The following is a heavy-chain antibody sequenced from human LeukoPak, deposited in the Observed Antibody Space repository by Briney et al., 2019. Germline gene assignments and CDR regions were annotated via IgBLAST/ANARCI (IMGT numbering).Heavy chain of an antibody. Sequence: ASVKVSCKASGYTFTSYYMHWVRQAPGQGLEWMGIINPSGGSTSYAQKFQGRVTMTRDTSTSTAYMELRSLRSDDTAVYYCAREIADVRGYYYYMDVWAKGPRSPSP. CDR3: AREIADVRGYYYYMDV. CDR1: GYTFTSYY. J-gene: IGHJ6*03. V-gene: IGHV1-46*01. CDR2: INPSGGST. D-gene: IGHD6-13*01.